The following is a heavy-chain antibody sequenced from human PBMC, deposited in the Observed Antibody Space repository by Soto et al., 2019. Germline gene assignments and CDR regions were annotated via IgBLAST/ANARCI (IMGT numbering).Heavy chain of an antibody. J-gene: IGHJ4*02. CDR2: IYWNDDK. V-gene: IGHV2-5*01. Sequence: SGPTLVNPTQTLTLTCSVSGFSLSARGVGVGWIRQTPGKALEWLAIIYWNDDKLYSPSLKSRLTITKDTAENQVVLTMTNMDPVDTATYFCAHSPWGAAPDYWGQGTVVTVYS. CDR1: GFSLSARGVG. CDR3: AHSPWGAAPDY. D-gene: IGHD3-16*01.